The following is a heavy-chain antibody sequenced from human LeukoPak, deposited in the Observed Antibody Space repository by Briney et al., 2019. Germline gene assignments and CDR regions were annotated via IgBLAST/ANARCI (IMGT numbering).Heavy chain of an antibody. D-gene: IGHD3-3*01. J-gene: IGHJ5*02. CDR1: GYSISSGYY. CDR3: ARDFPWYYDFWSGYQNWFDP. CDR2: IYHSGST. V-gene: IGHV4-38-2*02. Sequence: SKTLSLTCTVSGYSISSGYYWGWIRQPPGKGLEWIGSIYHSGSTYYNPSLKSRVTISVDTSKNQFSLKLSSVTAADTAVYYCARDFPWYYDFWSGYQNWFDPWGQGTLVTVSS.